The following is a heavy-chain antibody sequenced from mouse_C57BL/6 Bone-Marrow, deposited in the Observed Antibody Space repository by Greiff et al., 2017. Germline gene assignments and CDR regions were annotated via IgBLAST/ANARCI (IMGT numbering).Heavy chain of an antibody. CDR3: ARGVGYGTYDVWFAY. D-gene: IGHD2-1*01. J-gene: IGHJ3*01. CDR2: IYPGDGDT. V-gene: IGHV1-82*01. Sequence: QVQLQQSGPELVKPGASVKISCKASGYAFSSSWMNWVKQRPGKGLEWIGRIYPGDGDTNYNGKFKGKATLTADKSSSTAYMQLSSLTSEVSAVYFCARGVGYGTYDVWFAYWGQGTLVTVSA. CDR1: GYAFSSSW.